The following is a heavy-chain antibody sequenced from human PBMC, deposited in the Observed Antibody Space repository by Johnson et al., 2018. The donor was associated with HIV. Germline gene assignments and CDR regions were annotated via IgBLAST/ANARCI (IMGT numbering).Heavy chain of an antibody. V-gene: IGHV3-74*02. CDR3: ARGGAGGNSEGAVDI. J-gene: IGHJ3*02. CDR2: INSDGSST. Sequence: VQLVESGGGLVQPGGSLRLSCTASGFTFSRYWMHWVRQAPGKGLVWVSRINSDGSSTSYADSVKGRFTISRDNSKNTLYLQMNNLRAEDTAVYYCARGGAGGNSEGAVDIWGQGTMVTVSS. CDR1: GFTFSRYW. D-gene: IGHD4-23*01.